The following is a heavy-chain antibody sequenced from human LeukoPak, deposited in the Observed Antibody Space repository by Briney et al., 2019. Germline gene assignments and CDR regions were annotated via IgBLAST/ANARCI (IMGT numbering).Heavy chain of an antibody. Sequence: ASVKVSCKASGYTFTSYYMHWVRQAPGQGLEWMGIINPSGGSTSYAQKFQGRVTMTRDTSTSTVYMVLSSLRSEDTAVYYCARDIWGYCSGGSCYLFDYWGQGTLVTVSS. D-gene: IGHD2-15*01. CDR3: ARDIWGYCSGGSCYLFDY. CDR2: INPSGGST. V-gene: IGHV1-46*01. J-gene: IGHJ4*02. CDR1: GYTFTSYY.